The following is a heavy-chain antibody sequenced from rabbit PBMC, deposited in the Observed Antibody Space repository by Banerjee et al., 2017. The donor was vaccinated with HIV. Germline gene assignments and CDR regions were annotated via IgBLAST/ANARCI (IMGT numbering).Heavy chain of an antibody. V-gene: IGHV1S40*01. Sequence: QSLEESGGDLVKPGASLTLTCTASGFSFSSSAYMCWVRQAPGKGLEWIACIYVGGSSTTYYANWAKGRFTISKTSSTTVTLQMTSLTAADTATYFCARAYNSGWGGYFVLWGPGTLVTVS. CDR1: GFSFSSSAY. CDR2: IYVGGSSTT. J-gene: IGHJ4*01. D-gene: IGHD4-1*01. CDR3: ARAYNSGWGGYFVL.